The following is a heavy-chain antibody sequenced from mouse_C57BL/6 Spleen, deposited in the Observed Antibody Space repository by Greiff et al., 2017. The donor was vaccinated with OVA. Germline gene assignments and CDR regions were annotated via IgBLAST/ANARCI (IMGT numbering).Heavy chain of an antibody. CDR1: GFTFSDYG. V-gene: IGHV5-17*01. D-gene: IGHD1-1*01. Sequence: EVQRVESGGGLVKPGGSLKLSCAASGFTFSDYGMHWVRQAPEKGLEWVAYISSGSSTIYYAATVQGRFTISRDNAKNTLFLQMPSLGSEDTAMYYCARGGSYYFDYWGQGTTLTVSS. J-gene: IGHJ2*01. CDR3: ARGGSYYFDY. CDR2: ISSGSSTI.